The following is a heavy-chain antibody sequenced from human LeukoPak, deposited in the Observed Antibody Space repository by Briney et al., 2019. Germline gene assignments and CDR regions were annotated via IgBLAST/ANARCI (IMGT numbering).Heavy chain of an antibody. D-gene: IGHD2-2*01. J-gene: IGHJ5*02. CDR1: GFTFSSYW. CDR2: IKTDGSST. V-gene: IGHV3-74*01. Sequence: GGSLRLSCAASGFTFSSYWMHWVRQAPGKGLVWVSRIKTDGSSTSYADSVKGRFTISRDNAKNTLYLQMNSLRAEDTAVYYCARRGTTGFDPWGQGTLVTVSS. CDR3: ARRGTTGFDP.